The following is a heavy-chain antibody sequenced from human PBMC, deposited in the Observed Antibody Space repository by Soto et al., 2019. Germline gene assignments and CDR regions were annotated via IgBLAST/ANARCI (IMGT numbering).Heavy chain of an antibody. Sequence: QVQLVQSGAEVKKPGASVKVSCKASGYTLTSYGISWVRQAPGQGLEWMGWISAYNGNTNYAQKLQGRVTMTTDTSTSTAYMELRSLRSDDTAVYYCARDLEWELLNENENYYYYGMDVWGQGTTVTVSS. CDR3: ARDLEWELLNENENYYYYGMDV. CDR1: GYTLTSYG. V-gene: IGHV1-18*01. J-gene: IGHJ6*02. D-gene: IGHD1-26*01. CDR2: ISAYNGNT.